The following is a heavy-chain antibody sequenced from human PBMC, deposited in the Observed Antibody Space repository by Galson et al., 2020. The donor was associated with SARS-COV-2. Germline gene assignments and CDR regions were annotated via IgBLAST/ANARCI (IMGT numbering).Heavy chain of an antibody. CDR3: ARGVSIVVVPAATQHYYCYFGMHG. D-gene: IGHD2-2*01. Sequence: ASVKVSCKASGYTFTSYGISWVRQAPGQGLEWMGWISAYNGNTNYAQKLQGRVTMTTDTSTSTAYMELRSLRSDDTAVYYCARGVSIVVVPAATQHYYCYFGMHGGGRGTTVSVSS. V-gene: IGHV1-18*04. J-gene: IGHJ6*02. CDR2: ISAYNGNT. CDR1: GYTFTSYG.